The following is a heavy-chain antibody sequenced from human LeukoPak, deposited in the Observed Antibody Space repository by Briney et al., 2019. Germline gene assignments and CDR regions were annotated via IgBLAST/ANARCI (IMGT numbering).Heavy chain of an antibody. CDR2: ISSSSSYI. D-gene: IGHD6-19*01. V-gene: IGHV3-21*01. J-gene: IGHJ4*02. CDR1: GFTFSSYS. Sequence: GGSLRLSCAASGFTFSSYSMNWVRQTPGKGLEWVSSISSSSSYIYYAGSVKGRFTISRDNAKNSLYLQMNSLRAEDTAVYYCARDTAVAGDFDYWGQGTLVTVSS. CDR3: ARDTAVAGDFDY.